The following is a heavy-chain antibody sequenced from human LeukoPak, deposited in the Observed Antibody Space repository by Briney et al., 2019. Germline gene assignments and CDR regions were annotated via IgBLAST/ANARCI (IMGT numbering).Heavy chain of an antibody. J-gene: IGHJ4*02. Sequence: PSATLSLTCTVSGDSFIGSYWSWIRQPPGKGLEWIGYIYHPVDATYNPSLQSRVTISPDVSKKQFSLRLTSVTAADTAVYYCARRRYFDSTGYNPTYYFDNWGQGLVVTVS. D-gene: IGHD3-22*01. V-gene: IGHV4-59*01. CDR1: GDSFIGSY. CDR2: IYHPVDA. CDR3: ARRRYFDSTGYNPTYYFDN.